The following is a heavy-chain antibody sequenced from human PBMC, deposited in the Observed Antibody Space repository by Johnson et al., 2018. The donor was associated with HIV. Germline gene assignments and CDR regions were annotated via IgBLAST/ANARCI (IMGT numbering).Heavy chain of an antibody. CDR2: IYSGGSI. CDR3: ARVYRVTIFGVVISHDAFDI. D-gene: IGHD3-3*01. Sequence: VQLLESGGGVVQPGGSLRLSCAASGFTVSSNYMSWVRQAPGKGLEWVSVIYSGGSIYYADSVKGRFTISRDNAKNSLYLQMNSLRAEDTAVYYCARVYRVTIFGVVISHDAFDIWGQGTMVTVSS. V-gene: IGHV3-66*01. J-gene: IGHJ3*02. CDR1: GFTVSSNY.